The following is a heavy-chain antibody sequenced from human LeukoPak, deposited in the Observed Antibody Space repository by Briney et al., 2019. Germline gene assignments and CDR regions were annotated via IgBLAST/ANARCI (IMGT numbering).Heavy chain of an antibody. CDR1: GGSISSRSYY. CDR2: IYYTGST. Sequence: PSQTLSLTCTVSGGSISSRSYYWGWIRQPPGKGLEWIGSIYYTGSTYYNPSLKSRVTVDVDTSKNQFSLKLSSVTAADTAVYYCAGDTYYYGSGSRNELSLIVNWFDPWGQGTLVTVSS. CDR3: AGDTYYYGSGSRNELSLIVNWFDP. D-gene: IGHD3-10*01. J-gene: IGHJ5*02. V-gene: IGHV4-39*01.